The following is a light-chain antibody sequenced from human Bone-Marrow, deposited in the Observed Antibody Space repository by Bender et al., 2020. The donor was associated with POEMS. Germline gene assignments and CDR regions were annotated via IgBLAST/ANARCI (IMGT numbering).Light chain of an antibody. J-gene: IGLJ2*01. CDR3: SSYTSSSTLV. CDR1: SSDVGSFNL. CDR2: DVS. V-gene: IGLV2-14*02. Sequence: SALTQPASVSGSPGQSITISCTGTSSDVGSFNLVSWFQQHPGKAPKLMIYDVSNRPPGVSNRFSGSKSGNTASLTISGLQAEDEADYYCSSYTSSSTLVFGGGTKLTVL.